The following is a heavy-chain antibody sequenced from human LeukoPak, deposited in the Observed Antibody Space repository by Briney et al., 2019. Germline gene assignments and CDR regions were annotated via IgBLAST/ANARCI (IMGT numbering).Heavy chain of an antibody. CDR1: GFTFSSYW. D-gene: IGHD1-26*01. CDR2: INTDGSST. Sequence: PGGSLRLSCAASGFTFSSYWMHWVRQAPGQGLVWVSRINTDGSSTNYADSVKGRFTISRDNSKNTLYLQMNSLRVEDTALYYCARVWELSFDYWGQGTLVTVSS. J-gene: IGHJ4*02. V-gene: IGHV3-74*01. CDR3: ARVWELSFDY.